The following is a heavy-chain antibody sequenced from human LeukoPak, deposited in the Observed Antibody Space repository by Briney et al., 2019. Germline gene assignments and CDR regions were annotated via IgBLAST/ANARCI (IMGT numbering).Heavy chain of an antibody. J-gene: IGHJ4*02. CDR1: GFTFSSYS. V-gene: IGHV3-48*01. D-gene: IGHD2-2*01. Sequence: GGFLRLSCAASGFTFSSYSMNWVRQAPGKGLEWISYIISTGSTTYYADSVKGRFTISRDNANNSVSLQMSSLRAEDTAVYYCATGFWGYCSRNSCPLDNWGQGTLVTVAS. CDR2: IISTGSTT. CDR3: ATGFWGYCSRNSCPLDN.